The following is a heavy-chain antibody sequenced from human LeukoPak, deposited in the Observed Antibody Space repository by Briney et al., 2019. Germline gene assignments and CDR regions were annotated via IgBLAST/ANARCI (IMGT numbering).Heavy chain of an antibody. J-gene: IGHJ5*02. V-gene: IGHV4-39*07. CDR1: GGSISSSSYY. CDR3: ARGVYCSGGSCYWFDP. Sequence: SETLSLTCTVSGGSISSSSYYWGWIRQPPGKGLEWIGSIYYSGSTYYNPSLKSRVTISVDTSKNQFSLKLSSVTAADTAVYYCARGVYCSGGSCYWFDPWGQGTLVIVSS. D-gene: IGHD2-15*01. CDR2: IYYSGST.